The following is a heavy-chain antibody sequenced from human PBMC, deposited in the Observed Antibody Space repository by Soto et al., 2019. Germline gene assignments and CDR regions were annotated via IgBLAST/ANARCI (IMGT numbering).Heavy chain of an antibody. Sequence: SETLSLTCTVSGGSISSGGYYWSWIRQHPGKGLERIGYIYYSGSTYYNPSLNSRVTISVEKSKNQFSLKLSSVTAADTAVYYCASLSAGYYYDSSGYYFDYWGQGTLVTVSS. CDR2: IYYSGST. V-gene: IGHV4-31*03. D-gene: IGHD3-22*01. CDR1: GGSISSGGYY. CDR3: ASLSAGYYYDSSGYYFDY. J-gene: IGHJ4*02.